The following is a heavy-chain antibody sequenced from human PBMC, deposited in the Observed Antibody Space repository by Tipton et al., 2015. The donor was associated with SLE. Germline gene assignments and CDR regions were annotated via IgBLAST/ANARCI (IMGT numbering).Heavy chain of an antibody. D-gene: IGHD4-23*01. CDR1: GFTFSGYW. J-gene: IGHJ4*02. V-gene: IGHV3-74*01. CDR3: VRDFGGISDY. Sequence: SLRLSCAASGFTFSGYWIHWVRQAPGKGLVWVSRISSDGSSTDYEDSVKGRFTISRDNAKKTVYLQMNSLRDEDTALYYCVRDFGGISDYWGQGTLVTVSS. CDR2: ISSDGSST.